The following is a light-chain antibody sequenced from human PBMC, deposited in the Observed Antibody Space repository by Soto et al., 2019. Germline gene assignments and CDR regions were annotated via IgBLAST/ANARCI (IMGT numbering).Light chain of an antibody. CDR1: QSVSNNF. Sequence: DIGLTQSPCTLSLSPGEIATLSCRASQSVSNNFLAWYQQKPGQAPRLLIYGASNRATGIPDRFSGSGSGTDFSLIIGRLETEDFAVYYFHPYGRSPHYFGPGTNVDLK. J-gene: IGKJ3*01. V-gene: IGKV3-20*01. CDR2: GAS. CDR3: HPYGRSPHY.